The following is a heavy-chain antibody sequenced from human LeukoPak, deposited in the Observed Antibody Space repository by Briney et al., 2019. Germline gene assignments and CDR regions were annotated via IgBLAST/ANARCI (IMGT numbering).Heavy chain of an antibody. Sequence: GGSLRLSCVDSGFTFTNAWTSWVRQAPGKGLEWIGRIKSKTDGETTNYAEPVRGRFTISRDDSKSAVYLQMNSLKVEDTAVYYCTTDLGTYYHGSQRLIPIDYWGQGTLVTVSS. CDR3: TTDLGTYYHGSQRLIPIDY. D-gene: IGHD3-10*01. CDR2: IKSKTDGETT. J-gene: IGHJ4*02. CDR1: GFTFTNAW. V-gene: IGHV3-15*01.